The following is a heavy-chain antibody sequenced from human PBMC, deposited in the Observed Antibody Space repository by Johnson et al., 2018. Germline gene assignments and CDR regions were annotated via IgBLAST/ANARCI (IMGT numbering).Heavy chain of an antibody. J-gene: IGHJ3*02. V-gene: IGHV3-74*02. CDR3: ANDGFSYGYPFDI. D-gene: IGHD5-18*01. Sequence: VQLVQSGGGLVQPGGSLRLSCAASGFTFSSYWMHWVRQAPGKGLVWVSRINSDGSTTNYADFVKGRFPISRDNAKNTLYLQINSLRAEDTAVYYCANDGFSYGYPFDIWGQGTMVIVSS. CDR2: INSDGSTT. CDR1: GFTFSSYW.